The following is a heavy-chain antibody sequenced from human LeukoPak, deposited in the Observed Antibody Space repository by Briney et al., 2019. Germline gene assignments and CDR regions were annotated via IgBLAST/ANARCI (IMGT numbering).Heavy chain of an antibody. J-gene: IGHJ6*03. CDR3: ARDWDFMAAAGTSAMDV. CDR2: ISSSSSTI. D-gene: IGHD6-13*01. V-gene: IGHV3-48*04. Sequence: GGSLRLSCAASGFTFSSYSMNWVRQAPGKGLEWVSYISSSSSTIYYADSVKGRFTISRDNAKNSLYLQMNSLRAEDTAVYYCARDWDFMAAAGTSAMDVWGKGTTVTVSS. CDR1: GFTFSSYS.